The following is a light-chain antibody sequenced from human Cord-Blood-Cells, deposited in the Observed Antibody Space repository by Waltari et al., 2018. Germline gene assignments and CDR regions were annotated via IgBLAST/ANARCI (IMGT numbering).Light chain of an antibody. CDR3: SSYTSSSTYV. J-gene: IGLJ1*01. Sequence: QSALTQPAPVPGSPGQPITIPCTGTSSDVGGYNQVPWYQQPPGKAPKLIIYDVSNRPSGVSNRFAGSKSGNTASLTISGLQAEDEADYYCSSYTSSSTYVFGTGTKVTVL. CDR2: DVS. V-gene: IGLV2-14*01. CDR1: SSDVGGYNQ.